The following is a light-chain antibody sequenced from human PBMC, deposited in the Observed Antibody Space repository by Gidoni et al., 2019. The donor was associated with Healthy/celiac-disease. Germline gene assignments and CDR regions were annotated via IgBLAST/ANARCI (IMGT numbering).Light chain of an antibody. CDR1: QSISSW. V-gene: IGKV1-5*03. CDR3: QQYNSYSLT. CDR2: KAY. Sequence: DIHMPQSPSTLSASVGDRVTITCRASQSISSWLAWYQQKPGKAPKLLIYKAYSLESGVPSRFSGSGSGTEFTLTSSSLQPDDFATYYCQQYNSYSLTFGGGTKVEIK. J-gene: IGKJ4*01.